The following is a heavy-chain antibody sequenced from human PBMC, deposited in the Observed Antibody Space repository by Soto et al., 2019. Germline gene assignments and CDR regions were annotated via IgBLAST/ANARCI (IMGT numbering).Heavy chain of an antibody. CDR2: IGGSSSYT. Sequence: QVQLVESGGDLVKPGGSLRLSCAASGFPFSDYYMSWIRQAPGKGLEWVSSIGGSSSYTNNADSVKGRFTISRDKAKNSLYLQMNSLRAEDTAVYYCARRRPTGYYNYWGQGTLVTVSA. D-gene: IGHD3-9*01. V-gene: IGHV3-11*05. J-gene: IGHJ4*02. CDR1: GFPFSDYY. CDR3: ARRRPTGYYNY.